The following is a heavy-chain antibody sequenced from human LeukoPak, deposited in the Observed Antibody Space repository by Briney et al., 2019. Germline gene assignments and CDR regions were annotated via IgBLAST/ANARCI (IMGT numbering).Heavy chain of an antibody. Sequence: GRSLRLSCAASGFTFSSYGMHWVRQAPGKGLGWVAVISYDGSNKYYADSVKGRFTISRDNSKNTLYLQMNSLRAEDTAVYYCAKLAYYYGSGGDYFDYWGQGTLVTVSS. CDR1: GFTFSSYG. CDR3: AKLAYYYGSGGDYFDY. CDR2: ISYDGSNK. D-gene: IGHD3-10*01. J-gene: IGHJ4*02. V-gene: IGHV3-30*18.